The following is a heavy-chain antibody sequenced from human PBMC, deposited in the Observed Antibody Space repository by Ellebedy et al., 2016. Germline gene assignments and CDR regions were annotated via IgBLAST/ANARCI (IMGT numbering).Heavy chain of an antibody. Sequence: SETLSLXXTVSGASISSGGTYWSWIRQHPGKGLEWIGYIYYSRSTYYNPSLKSRVTISVDTSKNQFSLKLSSVTAADTAVYYCARSRTIFGVVTYYYGMDVWGQGTTVTVSS. J-gene: IGHJ6*02. D-gene: IGHD3-3*01. CDR1: GASISSGGTY. V-gene: IGHV4-31*03. CDR3: ARSRTIFGVVTYYYGMDV. CDR2: IYYSRST.